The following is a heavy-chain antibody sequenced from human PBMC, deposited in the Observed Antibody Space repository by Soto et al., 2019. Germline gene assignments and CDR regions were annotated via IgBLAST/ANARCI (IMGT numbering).Heavy chain of an antibody. CDR3: TRGWDFWSGSTFDY. D-gene: IGHD3-3*01. CDR1: GFTFSNAW. Sequence: GGSLRLSCAASGFTFSNAWMSWVRQAPGKGLEWDGRIKSKTDGGTTDYAAPVKGRFTISRDDSKNTVFLQMNSLKTEDTAVYYCTRGWDFWSGSTFDYWGQGTLVTGSS. CDR2: IKSKTDGGTT. J-gene: IGHJ4*02. V-gene: IGHV3-15*01.